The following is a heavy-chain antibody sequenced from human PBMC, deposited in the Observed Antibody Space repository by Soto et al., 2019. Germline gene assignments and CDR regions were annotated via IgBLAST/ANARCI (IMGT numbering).Heavy chain of an antibody. V-gene: IGHV1-18*04. J-gene: IGHJ4*02. D-gene: IGHD3-22*01. Sequence: ASVKVSCKASGYTFTSYGISWVRQAPGQGLEWMGWISAYNGNTKYAQNLQGRLTITAATATSTAYMYLTSLRSDDTAVYFCARTVYYENTRQYYFDFWGQGTLVTVSS. CDR1: GYTFTSYG. CDR3: ARTVYYENTRQYYFDF. CDR2: ISAYNGNT.